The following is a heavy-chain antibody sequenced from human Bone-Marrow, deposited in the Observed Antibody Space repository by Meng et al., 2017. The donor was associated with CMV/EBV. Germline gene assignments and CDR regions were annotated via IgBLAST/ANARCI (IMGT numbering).Heavy chain of an antibody. D-gene: IGHD3-3*01. Sequence: ETLSLTCTVSGGSISSSSYYWGWIRQPPGKGLEWVSFISSSSSYIYNADSVKGRFTISRDNAKNSLYLQMNSLRAEDTAVYYCARAYDFWSGYYYGMDVWGQGTTVTVSS. CDR3: ARAYDFWSGYYYGMDV. CDR1: GGSISSSS. J-gene: IGHJ6*02. V-gene: IGHV3-21*01. CDR2: ISSSSSYI.